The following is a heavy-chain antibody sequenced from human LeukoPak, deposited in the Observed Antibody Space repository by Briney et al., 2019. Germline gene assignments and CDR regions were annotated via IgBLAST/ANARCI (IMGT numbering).Heavy chain of an antibody. CDR3: ARGGSIAVAWYGVDY. J-gene: IGHJ4*02. CDR2: ISGSGGST. Sequence: GGSLRLSCAASGFTFSSYAMSWVRQAPGKGLEWVSAISGSGGSTYYADSVKGRFTISRDNSKNTLYLQMNSLRAEDTAVYYCARGGSIAVAWYGVDYWGQGTLVTVSS. V-gene: IGHV3-23*01. CDR1: GFTFSSYA. D-gene: IGHD6-19*01.